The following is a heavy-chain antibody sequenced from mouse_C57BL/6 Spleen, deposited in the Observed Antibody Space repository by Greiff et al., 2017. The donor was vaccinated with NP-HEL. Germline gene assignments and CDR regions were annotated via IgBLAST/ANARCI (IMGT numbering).Heavy chain of an antibody. V-gene: IGHV2-6-1*01. CDR3: ARQGDYDGYLFAY. D-gene: IGHD2-3*01. CDR2: IWSDGST. Sequence: VKLVESGPGLVAPSQSLSITCTVSGFSLTSYGVHWVRQPPGKGLEWLVVIWSDGSTTYNSALKSRLSISKDNSKSQVFLKMNSLQTDDTARYYCARQGDYDGYLFAYWGQGTLVTVSA. J-gene: IGHJ3*01. CDR1: GFSLTSYG.